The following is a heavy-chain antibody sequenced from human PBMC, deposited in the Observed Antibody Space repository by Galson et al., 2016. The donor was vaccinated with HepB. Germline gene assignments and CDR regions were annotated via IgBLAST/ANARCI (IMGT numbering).Heavy chain of an antibody. V-gene: IGHV3-23*01. J-gene: IGHJ4*02. D-gene: IGHD3-10*01. Sequence: LRLSCAASGFTFYNYAMDWVRQAPGGGLEWVAAIGGNGSPTYYADSVRGRFSISRDNSKNTLYLQMNSLRAEDTARYYCARGGGHGFFDYWGQGTQVTVSS. CDR1: GFTFYNYA. CDR3: ARGGGHGFFDY. CDR2: IGGNGSPT.